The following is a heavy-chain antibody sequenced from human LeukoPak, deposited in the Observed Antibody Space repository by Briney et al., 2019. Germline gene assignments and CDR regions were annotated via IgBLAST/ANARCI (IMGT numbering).Heavy chain of an antibody. V-gene: IGHV4-39*07. Sequence: SETLSLTCSVSGGSIRSTTYYWGWVRQPPGKGLEWIGSIYYSGNTYYSPSLMSRVTISVDTSKNQFSLNLSSVTAADTAVYFCARAPHFFDTSGSRYYFDYWGQGALVTVSS. D-gene: IGHD3-22*01. J-gene: IGHJ4*02. CDR3: ARAPHFFDTSGSRYYFDY. CDR1: GGSIRSTTYY. CDR2: IYYSGNT.